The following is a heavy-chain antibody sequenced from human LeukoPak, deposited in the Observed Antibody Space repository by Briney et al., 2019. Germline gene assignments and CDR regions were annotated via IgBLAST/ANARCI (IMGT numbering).Heavy chain of an antibody. J-gene: IGHJ4*02. D-gene: IGHD5-12*01. CDR3: ARHSGYDYAVDY. V-gene: IGHV4-39*07. CDR1: GGSISSSSYY. CDR2: IYYSGST. Sequence: SETLSLTCTVSGGSISSSSYYWGWIRQPPGKGLEWIGSIYYSGSTYYNPSLKSRVTISVDTSKNQFSLKLSSVTAADTAVYHCARHSGYDYAVDYWGQGTLVTVSS.